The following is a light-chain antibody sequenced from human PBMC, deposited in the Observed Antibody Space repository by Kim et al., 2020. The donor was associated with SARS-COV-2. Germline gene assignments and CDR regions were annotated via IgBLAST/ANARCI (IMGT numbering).Light chain of an antibody. V-gene: IGKV1-33*01. CDR3: QQYDNLPIT. CDR1: QDNTKD. CDR2: DAS. Sequence: ASVGDRVTITCQASQDNTKDLNWYQHKPGKAPQLLIYDASILETGVPSRFSGSGSGTDFAVTISSLQPEDIALYYCQQYDNLPITFGQGTRLEIK. J-gene: IGKJ5*01.